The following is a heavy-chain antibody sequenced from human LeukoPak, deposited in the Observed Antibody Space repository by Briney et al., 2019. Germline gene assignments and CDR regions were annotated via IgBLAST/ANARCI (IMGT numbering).Heavy chain of an antibody. J-gene: IGHJ4*02. V-gene: IGHV3-23*01. CDR2: ISGTGSRT. D-gene: IGHD7-27*01. Sequence: PGGSLRLSCAASGFTFSSYGMSWVRQAPGKGLEWLSAISGTGSRTYYADSVKGRFTISRDDSKNTLSLQMNSLRVEDTAVYYCARDLAWGAFDYWGQGTLVTVSS. CDR1: GFTFSSYG. CDR3: ARDLAWGAFDY.